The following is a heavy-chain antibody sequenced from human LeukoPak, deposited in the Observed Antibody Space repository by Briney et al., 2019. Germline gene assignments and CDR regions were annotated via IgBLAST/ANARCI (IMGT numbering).Heavy chain of an antibody. V-gene: IGHV4-34*01. D-gene: IGHD1-1*01. CDR2: INHSGST. J-gene: IGHJ4*02. CDR1: GGSFSGYY. CDR3: ARGGRYLRARFDY. Sequence: SETLSLTCAVYGGSFSGYYWSWIRQPPGKGLEWIGEINHSGSTNYNPSLKSRVTISVDTSKNQFSLKLSSVTAADTAVYYRARGGRYLRARFDYWGQGTLVTVSS.